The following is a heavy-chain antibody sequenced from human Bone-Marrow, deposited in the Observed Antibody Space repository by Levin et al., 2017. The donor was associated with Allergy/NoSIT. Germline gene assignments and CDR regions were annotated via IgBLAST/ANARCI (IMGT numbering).Heavy chain of an antibody. D-gene: IGHD2-15*01. Sequence: ESGPTLVKPTQTLTLTCSFSGLSLTTSTVGVGCIRQPPGKALEWLALIYWNDDKRYSPSLRTRLTITKDTSKNQVVLTMTNMDPVDTATYYCAHWGGGGYFDYWGQGTLVTISS. CDR2: IYWNDDK. J-gene: IGHJ4*02. CDR1: GLSLTTSTVG. V-gene: IGHV2-5*01. CDR3: AHWGGGGYFDY.